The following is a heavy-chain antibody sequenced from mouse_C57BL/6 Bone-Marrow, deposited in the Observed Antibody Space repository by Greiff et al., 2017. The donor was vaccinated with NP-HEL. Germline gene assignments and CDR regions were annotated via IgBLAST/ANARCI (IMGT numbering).Heavy chain of an antibody. CDR3: AREGDWFAY. CDR1: GYTFTSYW. CDR2: IYPGSGST. Sequence: QVQLQQPGAELVKPGASVKMSCKASGYTFTSYWITWVKQRPGHGLEWIGDIYPGSGSTNYNEKFKSKATLTVDTSSSTAYMLLSSLTARDSAVYYCAREGDWFAYWGQGTLVTVSA. J-gene: IGHJ3*01. V-gene: IGHV1-55*01.